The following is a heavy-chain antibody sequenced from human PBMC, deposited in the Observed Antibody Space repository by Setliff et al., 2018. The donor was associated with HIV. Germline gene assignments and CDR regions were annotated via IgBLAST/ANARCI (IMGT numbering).Heavy chain of an antibody. CDR2: ISSSSTYI. CDR1: GFTFSKYS. CDR3: ARKTVFEDFWSGYYPGREHYYYYYMDF. J-gene: IGHJ6*03. Sequence: PGGSLRLSCTASGFTFSKYSMNWVRQAPGKGLEWVSFISSSSTYIYYADSVKGRFTISRDNAENSLYLQMNSLRAEDTAVYYCARKTVFEDFWSGYYPGREHYYYYYMDFWGKGTTVTVSS. D-gene: IGHD3-3*01. V-gene: IGHV3-21*01.